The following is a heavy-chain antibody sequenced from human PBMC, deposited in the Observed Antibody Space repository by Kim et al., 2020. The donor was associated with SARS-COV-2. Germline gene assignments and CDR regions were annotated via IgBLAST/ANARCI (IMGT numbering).Heavy chain of an antibody. CDR1: GGSFSGYY. V-gene: IGHV4-34*01. J-gene: IGHJ6*02. D-gene: IGHD3-10*01. Sequence: SETLSLTCAVYGGSFSGYYWSWIRQPPGKGLEWIGEINHSGSTNYNPSLKSRVTISVDTSKNKFSLKLSSVTAADTAVYYCARGMNGSGSPQPPQNYYYYGMDVWGQGTTVTVSS. CDR2: INHSGST. CDR3: ARGMNGSGSPQPPQNYYYYGMDV.